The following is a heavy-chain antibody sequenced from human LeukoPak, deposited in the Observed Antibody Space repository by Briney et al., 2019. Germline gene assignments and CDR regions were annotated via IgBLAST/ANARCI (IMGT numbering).Heavy chain of an antibody. V-gene: IGHV1-18*01. Sequence: ASVKVSCKASGYTFTSYTISWVRQAPGQGLEWMGWISAYNGNTNYAQKLQGRVTMTTDTSTSTAYMELRSLGSDDTAVYYCARDSSSWYLSSAFHIWGQGTMVTVSS. J-gene: IGHJ3*02. CDR3: ARDSSSWYLSSAFHI. CDR1: GYTFTSYT. CDR2: ISAYNGNT. D-gene: IGHD6-13*01.